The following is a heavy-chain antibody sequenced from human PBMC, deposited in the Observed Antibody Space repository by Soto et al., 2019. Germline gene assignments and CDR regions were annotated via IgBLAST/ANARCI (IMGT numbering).Heavy chain of an antibody. CDR2: IHGSGSSA. J-gene: IGHJ4*02. CDR1: GFTFRNYA. D-gene: IGHD2-2*01. CDR3: AKGNYCSSTSCYRH. V-gene: IGHV3-23*01. Sequence: GGSLRLSCAASGFTFRNYAMSWVRQAPGKGLEWVSAIHGSGSSAYYADSVKGRFTVSRDDSKNTLYLQMSSLRVDDTALYYCAKGNYCSSTSCYRHWGQGTLVTVSS.